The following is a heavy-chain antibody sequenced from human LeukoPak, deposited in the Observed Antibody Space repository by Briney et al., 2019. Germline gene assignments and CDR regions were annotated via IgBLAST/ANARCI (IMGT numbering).Heavy chain of an antibody. CDR1: GFTFSSYA. J-gene: IGHJ2*01. CDR3: ARDLGGLDWYFDL. D-gene: IGHD4-23*01. CDR2: ISGNGGST. Sequence: GGSLRLFCAASGFTFSSYAMHWVRQAPGKGLEYVSAISGNGGSTYYANSVKGRFTISRDNSKNTLYLQMGSLRAEDMAVYYCARDLGGLDWYFDLWGRGTLVTVSS. V-gene: IGHV3-64*01.